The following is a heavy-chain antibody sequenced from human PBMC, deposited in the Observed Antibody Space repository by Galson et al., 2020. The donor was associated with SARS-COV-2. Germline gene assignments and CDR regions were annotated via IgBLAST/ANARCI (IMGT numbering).Heavy chain of an antibody. CDR3: ASFIGDRMAVAGYNWFDP. CDR1: GGTFSSYA. Sequence: SVKVSCKASGGTFSSYAISWVRQAPGQGLEWMGGIIPIFGTANYAQKFQGRVTITADESTSTAYMELSSLRSEDTAVYYCASFIGDRMAVAGYNWFDPWGQGTLVTVSS. D-gene: IGHD6-19*01. CDR2: IIPIFGTA. J-gene: IGHJ5*02. V-gene: IGHV1-69*13.